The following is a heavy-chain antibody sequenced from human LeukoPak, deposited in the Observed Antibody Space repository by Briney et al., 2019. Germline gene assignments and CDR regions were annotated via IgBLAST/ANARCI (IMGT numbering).Heavy chain of an antibody. D-gene: IGHD6-6*01. Sequence: GESLKISCKGSGYSFTSYWIGWVRQMPGKGLEWMGIIYPGDSDTRYSPSLQGQVTISADKSISTAYLQWSSLKASDTAMYYCARQEQLVPHYYYMDVWGKGTTVTVSS. V-gene: IGHV5-51*01. CDR3: ARQEQLVPHYYYMDV. CDR1: GYSFTSYW. CDR2: IYPGDSDT. J-gene: IGHJ6*03.